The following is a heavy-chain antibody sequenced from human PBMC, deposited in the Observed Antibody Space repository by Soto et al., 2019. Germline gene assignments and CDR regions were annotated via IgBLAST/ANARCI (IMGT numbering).Heavy chain of an antibody. CDR1: GYSKTRND. Sequence: ASVKVSCTECGYSKTRNDINWVRQATGKGLEGMRWLSPYNANTTYAQKLQGRVTMTTDTSTSTAYMELRSLRSDDTAVYYCARDIRTYYDFWSGYSDAFDIWGQGTMVTVSS. CDR2: LSPYNANT. CDR3: ARDIRTYYDFWSGYSDAFDI. D-gene: IGHD3-3*01. J-gene: IGHJ3*02. V-gene: IGHV1-18*01.